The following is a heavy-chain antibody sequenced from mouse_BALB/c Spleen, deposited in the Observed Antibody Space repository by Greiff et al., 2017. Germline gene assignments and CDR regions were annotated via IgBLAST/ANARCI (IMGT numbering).Heavy chain of an antibody. CDR2: IYPGGGYT. J-gene: IGHJ1*01. CDR3: ARGGDYYGSFDV. CDR1: GYTFTNYW. V-gene: IGHV1-63*02. D-gene: IGHD1-1*01. Sequence: QVQLQQSGAVLVRPGTSVKISCKASGYTFTNYWLGWVKQRPGHGLEWIGDIYPGGGYTNYNEKFKGKATLTADTSSSTAYMQLSSLTSEDSAVYFCARGGDYYGSFDVWGAGTTVTVSS.